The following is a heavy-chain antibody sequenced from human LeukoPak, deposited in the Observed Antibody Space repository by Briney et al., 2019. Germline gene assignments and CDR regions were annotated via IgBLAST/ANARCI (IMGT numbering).Heavy chain of an antibody. CDR2: MNPNSGYT. Sequence: ASVKVSCKASGYTFTSYDINWVRQATGQGLEWMGWMNPNSGYTGYAQKFQGRVTMTRDTSMSAAYMELSSLTSEDTAVYYCARVRGVTIFGVEKYNWFDPWGQGTLVTVSS. CDR1: GYTFTSYD. V-gene: IGHV1-8*01. CDR3: ARVRGVTIFGVEKYNWFDP. D-gene: IGHD3-3*01. J-gene: IGHJ5*02.